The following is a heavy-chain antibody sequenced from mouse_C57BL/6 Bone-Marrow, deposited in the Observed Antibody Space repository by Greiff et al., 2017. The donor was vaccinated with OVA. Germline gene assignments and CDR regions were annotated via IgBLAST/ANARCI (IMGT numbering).Heavy chain of an antibody. D-gene: IGHD1-1*01. V-gene: IGHV5-4*01. CDR2: ISDGGSYT. J-gene: IGHJ2*01. CDR1: GFTFSSYA. Sequence: DVMLVESGGGLVKPGGSLKLSCAASGFTFSSYAMSWVRQTPEKRLEWVATISDGGSYTYYPDNVKGRFTISRDNAKNNLYLQMSHLKSEDTAMYYCARDEGSTHFDYWGQGTTLTVSS. CDR3: ARDEGSTHFDY.